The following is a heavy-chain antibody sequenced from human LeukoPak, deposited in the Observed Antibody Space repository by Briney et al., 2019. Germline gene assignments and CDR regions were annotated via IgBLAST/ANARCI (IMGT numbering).Heavy chain of an antibody. V-gene: IGHV3-11*04. J-gene: IGHJ6*03. Sequence: GGSLRLSCAASGFTFTDSYMTWVRQAPGKGLEWVSYISSSGSTIYYADSVKGRFTISRDNAKNSLYLQMNSLRAEDTAVYYCATEGRIINYYYMDVWGKGTTVTVSS. CDR3: ATEGRIINYYYMDV. CDR2: ISSSGSTI. CDR1: GFTFTDSY. D-gene: IGHD3-16*01.